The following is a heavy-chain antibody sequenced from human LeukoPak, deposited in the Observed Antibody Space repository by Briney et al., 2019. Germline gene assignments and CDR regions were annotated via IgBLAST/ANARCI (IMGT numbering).Heavy chain of an antibody. V-gene: IGHV1-24*01. CDR2: FDPEDGET. CDR3: ATRQGGSYYEYFQH. J-gene: IGHJ1*01. CDR1: GYTLTELS. Sequence: ASVKVSCKVSGYTLTELSMHWVRQAPGKGLEWMGGFDPEDGETIYAQKFQGRVTMTEDTSTDTAYMELSSLRSEDTAVYYCATRQGGSYYEYFQHWGQGTLVTVSS. D-gene: IGHD1-26*01.